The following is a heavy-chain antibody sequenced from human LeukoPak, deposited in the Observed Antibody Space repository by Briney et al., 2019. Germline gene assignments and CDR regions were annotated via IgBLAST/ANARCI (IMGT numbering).Heavy chain of an antibody. CDR1: GYTFTNDG. Sequence: ASVKVTCKASGYTFTNDGISWVRQAPGQGLEWLGWISAHNGNTNYAQKLQGRVTMTIDTSTSTAYMELRSLRSDDTAVYYCARGLPYTYAFDLWGQGTMVTVSS. V-gene: IGHV1-18*01. D-gene: IGHD3/OR15-3a*01. CDR2: ISAHNGNT. J-gene: IGHJ3*01. CDR3: ARGLPYTYAFDL.